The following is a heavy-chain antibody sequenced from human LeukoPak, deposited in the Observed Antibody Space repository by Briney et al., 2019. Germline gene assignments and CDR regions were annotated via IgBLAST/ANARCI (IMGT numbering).Heavy chain of an antibody. V-gene: IGHV3-21*04. D-gene: IGHD1-20*01. CDR2: ISSSSSYI. J-gene: IGHJ4*02. Sequence: GGSLGLSCAASGFTFSSYSMNWVRQAPGKGLEWVSSISSSSSYIYYADSVKGRFTISRDNSKNTLYLQMNSLRVEDTAVYYCAKAGMTRFDYWGQGIMVTVSS. CDR1: GFTFSSYS. CDR3: AKAGMTRFDY.